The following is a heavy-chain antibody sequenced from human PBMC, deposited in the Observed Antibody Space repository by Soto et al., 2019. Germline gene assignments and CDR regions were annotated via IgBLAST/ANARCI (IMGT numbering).Heavy chain of an antibody. Sequence: PGGSLRLSCAASGFTFSNYAISWVRQAPGKGLEWVSIISGSGDSPYYADSVKGRFTISRDNSRNTLYLQMNSLRAGDSAKYYCAKEGTSGLYYFDYGGPGTLVTVSS. CDR2: ISGSGDSP. CDR1: GFTFSNYA. J-gene: IGHJ4*02. CDR3: AKEGTSGLYYFDY. V-gene: IGHV3-23*01. D-gene: IGHD6-19*01.